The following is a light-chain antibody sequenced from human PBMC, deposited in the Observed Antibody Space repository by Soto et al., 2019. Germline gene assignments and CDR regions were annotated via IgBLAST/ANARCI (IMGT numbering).Light chain of an antibody. CDR3: SSFTTGFTLV. Sequence: QSVLTQPASVSGSPGQSITISCTGTSSDVGGYNYVSWYQQHPGKAPKLLIYEVRNRPSGISNRFSGSKSDNTASLTSSGLQSEDEADYYCSSFTTGFTLVFGTGTKLTVL. CDR1: SSDVGGYNY. J-gene: IGLJ1*01. CDR2: EVR. V-gene: IGLV2-14*01.